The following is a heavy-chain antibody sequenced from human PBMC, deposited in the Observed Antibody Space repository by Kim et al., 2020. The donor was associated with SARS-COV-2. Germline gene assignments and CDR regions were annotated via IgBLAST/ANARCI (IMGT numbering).Heavy chain of an antibody. J-gene: IGHJ5*02. V-gene: IGHV3-74*01. CDR2: DGSST. D-gene: IGHD2-2*01. Sequence: DGSSTIYADSVKGRFTISRDNAKNPVYLQMNSLGAEDTAVYYCAGYQLLSWGQGTLVTVSS. CDR3: AGYQLLS.